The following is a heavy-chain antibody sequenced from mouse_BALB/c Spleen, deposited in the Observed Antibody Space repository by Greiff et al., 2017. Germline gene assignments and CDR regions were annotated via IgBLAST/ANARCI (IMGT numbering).Heavy chain of an antibody. Sequence: QVQLQQSGAELAKPGASVKMSCKASGYTFTSYWMHWVKQRPGQGLEWIGYINPSTGYTEYNQKFKDKATLTADKSSSTAYMQLSSLTSEDSAVYYCAIPYYYAMDYWGQGTSVTVSS. J-gene: IGHJ4*01. V-gene: IGHV1-7*01. CDR3: AIPYYYAMDY. D-gene: IGHD5-1*01. CDR1: GYTFTSYW. CDR2: INPSTGYT.